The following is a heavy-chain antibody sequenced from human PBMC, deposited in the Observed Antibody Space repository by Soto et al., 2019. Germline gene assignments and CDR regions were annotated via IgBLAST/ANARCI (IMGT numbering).Heavy chain of an antibody. CDR3: AKGGHFSPFDY. J-gene: IGHJ4*02. CDR2: ISGWGDDT. V-gene: IGHV3-23*01. D-gene: IGHD2-15*01. CDR1: GLTFRNYA. Sequence: GGSPRLSCAASGLTFRNYAMTWVRQAPGKGLEWVSTISGWGDDTFYADSVKGRFTVSRDNSMSTVSLHMSSLRAEDTAMYYCAKGGHFSPFDYWGLGTPVTVSS.